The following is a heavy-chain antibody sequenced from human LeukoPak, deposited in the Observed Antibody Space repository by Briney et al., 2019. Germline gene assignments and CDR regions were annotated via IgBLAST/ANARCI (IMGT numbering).Heavy chain of an antibody. Sequence: GGSLRLSCAASGFTFSSYWMTWVRQAPGKGLKWVATIKHDGSEDYYLDSVKGRFTISRDNAKSSMWLQMSSLRAEDTAVYYCGRDQTPFYWGQGSLVTVSS. CDR2: IKHDGSED. V-gene: IGHV3-7*01. J-gene: IGHJ4*02. CDR3: GRDQTPFY. CDR1: GFTFSSYW. D-gene: IGHD2-15*01.